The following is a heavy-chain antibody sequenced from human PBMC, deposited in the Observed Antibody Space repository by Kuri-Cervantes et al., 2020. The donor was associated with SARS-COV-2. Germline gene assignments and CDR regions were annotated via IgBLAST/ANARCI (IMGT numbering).Heavy chain of an antibody. CDR1: GGTFSSYA. CDR2: IIPIFGTA. D-gene: IGHD2-15*01. J-gene: IGHJ4*02. V-gene: IGHV1-69*13. Sequence: SVKVSCKASGGTFSSYAISWVRQAPGQGLEWMGGIIPIFGTANYAQKFQGRVTITADESTSTAYMELSSLRSEDTAVYYCAGEGGYCSGGSCYGYWGQGTLVTVSS. CDR3: AGEGGYCSGGSCYGY.